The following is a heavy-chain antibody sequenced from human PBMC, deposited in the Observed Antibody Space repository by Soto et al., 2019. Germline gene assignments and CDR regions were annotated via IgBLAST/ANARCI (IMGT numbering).Heavy chain of an antibody. CDR3: AKDPRRATAPTHFDY. V-gene: IGHV3-23*01. J-gene: IGHJ4*02. CDR2: ISGSGGST. CDR1: GFTFSSYA. Sequence: PGGSLRLSCAASGFTFSSYAMSWVRQAPGKGLEWVSAISGSGGSTYYADSVKGRFTISRDNSKNTLYLQMNSLRAEDTAVYYCAKDPRRATAPTHFDYWGQGTLVTVSS. D-gene: IGHD1-26*01.